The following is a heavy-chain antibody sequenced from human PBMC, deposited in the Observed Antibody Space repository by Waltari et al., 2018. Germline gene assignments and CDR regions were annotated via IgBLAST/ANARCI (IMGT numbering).Heavy chain of an antibody. V-gene: IGHV4-4*07. J-gene: IGHJ4*02. CDR3: ARGSNYGSGSYIGSFDF. Sequence: QVQLQESGPGLVKPSETLSLTCNVSVGSISSFHWSWIRQSAGKGLEWIGRIYSGGRTNYNPSLKSRVTMSVDTSKNQFSLRLTSMTAADTAVYYCARGSNYGSGSYIGSFDFWGQGTPVSVSS. D-gene: IGHD3-10*01. CDR2: IYSGGRT. CDR1: VGSISSFH.